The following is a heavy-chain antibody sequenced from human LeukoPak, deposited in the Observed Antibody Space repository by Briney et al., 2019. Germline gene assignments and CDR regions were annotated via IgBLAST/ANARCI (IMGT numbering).Heavy chain of an antibody. Sequence: PSQTLSLTCTVSGGSISSGGYYWSWIRQHPGKGLEWIGYIYYSGSTYYNPSLKSRVTISVDTSKNQFSLKLSSVTAADTAVYYCARTTIAARPPSVDNYFDYWGQGTLVTVSS. V-gene: IGHV4-31*03. CDR3: ARTTIAARPPSVDNYFDY. CDR2: IYYSGST. J-gene: IGHJ4*02. D-gene: IGHD6-6*01. CDR1: GGSISSGGYY.